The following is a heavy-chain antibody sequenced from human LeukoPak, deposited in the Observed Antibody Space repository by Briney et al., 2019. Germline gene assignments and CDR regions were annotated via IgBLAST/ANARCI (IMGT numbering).Heavy chain of an antibody. V-gene: IGHV1-69*13. CDR3: ARSFWPSMVFDY. CDR2: IIPIFGTA. J-gene: IGHJ4*02. CDR1: GGTFSSYA. Sequence: GASLKVSCKAPGGTFSSYAISWVRQAPGQGLEWMGGIIPIFGTANYAQKFQGRVTITADESTSTAYMELSSLRSEDTAVYYCARSFWPSMVFDYWGQGTLVTVSS. D-gene: IGHD3-10*01.